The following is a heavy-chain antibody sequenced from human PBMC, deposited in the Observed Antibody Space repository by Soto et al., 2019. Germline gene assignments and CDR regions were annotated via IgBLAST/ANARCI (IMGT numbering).Heavy chain of an antibody. CDR1: GFIFGNYM. Sequence: EVQLLESGGGLVQPGESLRLSCAVSGFIFGNYMMTWVRQAAEKELEWVSTIRDGGESTYYADSVKGRFTISRDNSKNTLYLQMDSLGVEDTAVYYCAPHVHCSGGSCHYDAFHILGQGTMVTVSS. D-gene: IGHD2-15*01. CDR2: IRDGGEST. V-gene: IGHV3-23*01. J-gene: IGHJ3*02. CDR3: APHVHCSGGSCHYDAFHI.